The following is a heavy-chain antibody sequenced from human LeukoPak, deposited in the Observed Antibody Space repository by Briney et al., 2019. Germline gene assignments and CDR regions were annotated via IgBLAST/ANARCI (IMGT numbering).Heavy chain of an antibody. Sequence: PGGSLRLSCPPSGYTFSSYRMNSVCQAPGKGLEWVASISSSSSSIYYADSVKGRFTISRDNAKNSLYLQMNSLRADDTAVYYWARVLVFQLVQCFDYWGQGTLVTVSS. V-gene: IGHV3-21*01. D-gene: IGHD6-13*01. CDR2: ISSSSSSI. CDR1: GYTFSSYR. J-gene: IGHJ4*02. CDR3: ARVLVFQLVQCFDY.